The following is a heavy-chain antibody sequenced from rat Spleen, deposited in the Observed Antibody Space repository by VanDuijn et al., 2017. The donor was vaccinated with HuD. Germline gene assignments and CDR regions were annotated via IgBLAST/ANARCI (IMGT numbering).Heavy chain of an antibody. CDR1: GFIFRNYD. V-gene: IGHV5S13*01. CDR3: TRGYVMDA. J-gene: IGHJ4*01. Sequence: EVQLVESGGGLVQPGRSLELSCAASGFIFRNYDMAWVRQAPTKGLEWIASLSTGGDNTYFRDPVKGRFTLSRDNAKNTQSLQMDSLRSEDKAIYYCTRGYVMDAWGQGASVTVSS. CDR2: LSTGGDNT.